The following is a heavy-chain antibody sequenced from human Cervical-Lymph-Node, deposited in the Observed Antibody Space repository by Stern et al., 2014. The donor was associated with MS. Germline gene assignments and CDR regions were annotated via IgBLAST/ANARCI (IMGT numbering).Heavy chain of an antibody. CDR1: GFTFSSYG. Sequence: VQLLESGGGVVQPGRSLGLSCAASGFTFSSYGMHWVRQAPGKGLVWVAGISYDGSNKEYTDSVKGRFTISRDNSKNTLYLQMNSLRAEDTAVYYCAREYCYGGSCYGSPLDYWGQGNLVTVSS. CDR3: AREYCYGGSCYGSPLDY. D-gene: IGHD2-15*01. J-gene: IGHJ4*02. V-gene: IGHV3-33*01. CDR2: ISYDGSNK.